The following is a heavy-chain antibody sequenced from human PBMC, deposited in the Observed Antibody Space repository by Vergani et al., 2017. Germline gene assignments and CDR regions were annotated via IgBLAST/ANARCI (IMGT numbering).Heavy chain of an antibody. CDR1: GFTFSDHY. CDR3: AKQSWFDP. D-gene: IGHD6-19*01. Sequence: EVQLVESGGGLVQPGGSLRLSCAASGFTFSDHYMDWVRQAPGKGLEWVGRTRNKANSYTTEYAASVKGRFTISRDDSKNSLYLQMNSLKTEDTAVYYCAKQSWFDPWGQGTLVTVSS. J-gene: IGHJ5*02. V-gene: IGHV3-72*01. CDR2: TRNKANSYTT.